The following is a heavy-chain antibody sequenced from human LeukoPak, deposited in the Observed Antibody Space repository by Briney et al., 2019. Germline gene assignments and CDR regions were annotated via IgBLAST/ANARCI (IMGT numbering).Heavy chain of an antibody. Sequence: HSGGSLRLSCAGSGFSVSNYYMNWVRRAPGKGLEWVSLIRDSGETFYADSVKGRFTISRDNSKNTVYLQMNRLRVEDTAVYFCARDRAVTQVWVEFDSWGQGTLVTVSS. CDR3: ARDRAVTQVWVEFDS. V-gene: IGHV3-66*03. CDR2: IRDSGET. D-gene: IGHD3-16*01. J-gene: IGHJ5*01. CDR1: GFSVSNYY.